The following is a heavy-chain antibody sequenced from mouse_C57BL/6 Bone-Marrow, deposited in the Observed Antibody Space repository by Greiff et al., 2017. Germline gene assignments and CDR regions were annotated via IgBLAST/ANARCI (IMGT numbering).Heavy chain of an antibody. J-gene: IGHJ2*01. CDR2: INPYNGGT. CDR3: ARTVVAPDY. CDR1: GYTFTDYY. Sequence: EVKLVESGPVLVKPGASVKMSCKASGYTFTDYYMNWVKQSHGKSLEWIGVINPYNGGTSYNQKFKGKATLTVDKSSSTAYMELNSLTSEDSAVYYCARTVVAPDYWGQGTTLTVSS. D-gene: IGHD1-1*01. V-gene: IGHV1-19*01.